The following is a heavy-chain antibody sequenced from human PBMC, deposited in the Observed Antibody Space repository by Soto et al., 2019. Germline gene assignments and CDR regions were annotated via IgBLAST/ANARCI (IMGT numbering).Heavy chain of an antibody. CDR2: IIPIFGTA. D-gene: IGHD1-26*01. J-gene: IGHJ3*02. V-gene: IGHV1-69*13. CDR3: ARDESGSYSADAFDI. Sequence: SVKVSCKASGGTFSSYAISWVRQAPGQGLEWMGGIIPIFGTANYAQKFQGRVTITADESTSTAYMELSSLRSEDTAVYYCARDESGSYSADAFDIWGQGTMVTVSS. CDR1: GGTFSSYA.